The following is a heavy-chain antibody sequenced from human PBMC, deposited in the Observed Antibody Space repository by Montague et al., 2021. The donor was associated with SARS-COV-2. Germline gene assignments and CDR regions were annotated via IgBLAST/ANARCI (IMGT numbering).Heavy chain of an antibody. CDR3: ARDRFSSSWFGGFDY. CDR2: ISSSGGST. J-gene: IGHJ4*02. Sequence: SLRLSCAASGFTFSSYAITWVRQAPGKGLEWVSYISSSGGSTYYXDSVKGRFTISRDNSKNTLYLQMNSLRAEDTAVYYCARDRFSSSWFGGFDYWGQGTMVTVSS. CDR1: GFTFSSYA. V-gene: IGHV3-23*01. D-gene: IGHD6-13*01.